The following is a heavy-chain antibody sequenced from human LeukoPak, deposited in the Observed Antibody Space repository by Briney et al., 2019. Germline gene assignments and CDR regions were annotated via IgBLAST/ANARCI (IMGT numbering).Heavy chain of an antibody. Sequence: GGSLRLSCAASGFTFRTYGIHWVRQAPGKGLEWVAVISYDGSNKYYADSVKGRFTISRDNSKNTLYLQMNSLKPEDTAVYFCAGGTGWLIDHWGQGTLVAVSS. CDR2: ISYDGSNK. CDR1: GFTFRTYG. J-gene: IGHJ4*02. D-gene: IGHD6-19*01. V-gene: IGHV3-30*03. CDR3: AGGTGWLIDH.